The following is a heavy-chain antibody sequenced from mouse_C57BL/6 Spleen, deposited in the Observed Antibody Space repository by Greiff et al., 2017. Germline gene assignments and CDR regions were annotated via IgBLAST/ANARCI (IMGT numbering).Heavy chain of an antibody. J-gene: IGHJ2*01. CDR3: ARTYYCGSSPYYFDY. V-gene: IGHV1-69*01. CDR2: IDPSDSYT. D-gene: IGHD1-1*01. Sequence: QVQLQQPGAELVMPGASVKLSCKASGYTFTSYWMHWVKQRPGQGLEWIGEIDPSDSYTNYNQKFKGKSTLTVDKSSSTAYMQLSSLTSEDSAVYYCARTYYCGSSPYYFDYWGQGTTLTVSS. CDR1: GYTFTSYW.